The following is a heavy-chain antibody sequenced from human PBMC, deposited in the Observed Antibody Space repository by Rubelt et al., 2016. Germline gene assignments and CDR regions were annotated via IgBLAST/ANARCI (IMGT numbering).Heavy chain of an antibody. CDR2: LNHSGRP. D-gene: IGHD3-10*01. CDR1: GGSFSGYS. J-gene: IGHJ6*02. V-gene: IGHV4-34*01. Sequence: QVQLQQWGAGLLKPSETLSLTCAGYGGSFSGYSWSWIRPPPGKGLEWIGELNHSGRPNYNPSLKIRVTISVDTSRNQFSLELSSVTAADTAVYYCARDLTRILSGGLRDGEFGMDVWGQGTTVTVSS. CDR3: ARDLTRILSGGLRDGEFGMDV.